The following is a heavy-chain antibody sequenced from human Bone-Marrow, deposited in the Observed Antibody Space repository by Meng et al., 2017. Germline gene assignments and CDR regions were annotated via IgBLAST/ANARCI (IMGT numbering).Heavy chain of an antibody. D-gene: IGHD6-6*01. CDR2: INHSGST. CDR3: ARGLRAARPLLFGY. V-gene: IGHV4-34*01. CDR1: GGSFSGYY. J-gene: IGHJ4*02. Sequence: VQRQQWGAGLLKPSETLSLPCAVYGGSFSGYYWSWIRQSPGKGLEWIGEINHSGSTNYNPSLKSRVTISVDTSKNQFSLKLSSVTAADTAVYYCARGLRAARPLLFGYWGQGTLVTVSS.